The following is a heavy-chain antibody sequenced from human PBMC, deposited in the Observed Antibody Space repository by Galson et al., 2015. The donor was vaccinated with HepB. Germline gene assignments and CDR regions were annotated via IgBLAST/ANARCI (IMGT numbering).Heavy chain of an antibody. CDR2: INHSGST. V-gene: IGHV4-34*01. CDR3: ARGGHTVTTMYYWFDS. J-gene: IGHJ5*01. CDR1: GGSFSDSS. D-gene: IGHD5-12*01. Sequence: ETLSLTCAVYGGSFSDSSWNWIRQPPGKGLEWIGEINHSGSTNYKPSLKSRVHMSVATSRNQFSLKLNSVTAADTAVYYCARGGHTVTTMYYWFDSWGQGTLVTVSS.